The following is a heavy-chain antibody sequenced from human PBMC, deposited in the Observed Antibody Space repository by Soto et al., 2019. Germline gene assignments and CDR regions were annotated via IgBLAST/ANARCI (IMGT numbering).Heavy chain of an antibody. CDR3: VRIVVAPAARRFDY. CDR2: IYYSGST. Sequence: SETLSLTCTVSGGSISSSSYYWGWIRQPPGKGLEWIGSIYYSGSTYYNPSLKSRVTISVDTSKNQFSLKLSSVTAADTAVYYCVRIVVAPAARRFDYWGQGTLVTVSS. CDR1: GGSISSSSYY. V-gene: IGHV4-39*01. D-gene: IGHD2-2*01. J-gene: IGHJ4*02.